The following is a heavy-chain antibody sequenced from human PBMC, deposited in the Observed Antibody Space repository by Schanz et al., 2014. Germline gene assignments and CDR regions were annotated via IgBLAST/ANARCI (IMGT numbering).Heavy chain of an antibody. D-gene: IGHD1-7*01. CDR2: VNHGGYT. CDR1: GGSFSGYW. CDR3: ATWSGTRLFHN. Sequence: QVQLQQWGAGLLKPSETLSLTCAFSGGSFSGYWWTWVRQSPGKGLEWIGEVNHGGYTNYNPSLKSRVTVSGDMSKKQFSLRLSSLTAADTAAYYCATWSGTRLFHNWGQGTLVTVSS. J-gene: IGHJ4*02. V-gene: IGHV4-34*01.